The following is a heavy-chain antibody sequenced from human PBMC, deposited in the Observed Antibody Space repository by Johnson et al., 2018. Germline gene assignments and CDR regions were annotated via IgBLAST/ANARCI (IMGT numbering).Heavy chain of an antibody. V-gene: IGHV3-74*02. CDR3: ARGGVYCRSRSCYYYGMDV. J-gene: IGHJ6*02. Sequence: EVQLVESGGGLVQPGGSLRLSCAASGFTFSSYWMHWVRQAPGKGLVWVSRIKSDGSITTYADSVKGGFTISRDNAKNTLYRQMNSLRAEDTAVYYCARGGVYCRSRSCYYYGMDVWGQGTTVTVSS. CDR1: GFTFSSYW. CDR2: IKSDGSIT. D-gene: IGHD2-2*01.